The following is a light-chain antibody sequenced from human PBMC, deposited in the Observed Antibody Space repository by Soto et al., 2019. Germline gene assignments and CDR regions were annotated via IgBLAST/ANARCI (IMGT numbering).Light chain of an antibody. CDR1: QSVSSY. CDR2: DAS. Sequence: EIVLTQSPATLSLSPGERATLSCRASQSVSSYLAWCQQKPGQAPRLLIYDASNRATGIPARFSGSGSGTDFTLTISSLEAEDFAVYYCQQRSNLWTFGQGTKV. CDR3: QQRSNLWT. J-gene: IGKJ1*01. V-gene: IGKV3-11*01.